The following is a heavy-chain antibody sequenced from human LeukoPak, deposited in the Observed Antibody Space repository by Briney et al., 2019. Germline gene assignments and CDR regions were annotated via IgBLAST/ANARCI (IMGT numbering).Heavy chain of an antibody. CDR3: VKDKEVTSSLQGDY. V-gene: IGHV3-23*01. CDR1: GFTSSFYA. D-gene: IGHD4-17*01. CDR2: ISGSGGSA. Sequence: GGSLRLSCAASGFTSSFYAMSWVRQVPGKGLEWVSFISGSGGSAWHADSAKGRFTISRDNSKNTLYLQMNSLRADDTAVYYCVKDKEVTSSLQGDYWGQGTLVTVSS. J-gene: IGHJ4*02.